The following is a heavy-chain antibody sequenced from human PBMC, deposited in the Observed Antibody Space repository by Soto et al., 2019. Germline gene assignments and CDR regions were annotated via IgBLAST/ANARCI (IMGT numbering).Heavy chain of an antibody. CDR2: NSGSGGST. V-gene: IGHV3-23*01. J-gene: IGHJ4*02. Sequence: EVQLLESGGGLVQPGGSLRLSCAASGFTFSSYAMSWVRQAPGKGLEWVSGNSGSGGSTYYADSVKGRFTISRDNSKNKLYLQMNSLRAEDTAVYYCAKGRYYDSSGYPFEYWGQGTLVTVSS. CDR1: GFTFSSYA. D-gene: IGHD3-22*01. CDR3: AKGRYYDSSGYPFEY.